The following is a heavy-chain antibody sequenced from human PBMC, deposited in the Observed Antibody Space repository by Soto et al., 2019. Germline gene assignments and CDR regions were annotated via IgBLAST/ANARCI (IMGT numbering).Heavy chain of an antibody. CDR3: ARGPTWSGPPNDFDS. J-gene: IGHJ4*02. CDR1: GYTFTSYD. CDR2: MNPNSGNT. Sequence: ASVKVSCKASGYTFTSYDINWVRQATGQGLEWMGWMNPNSGNTGYAQKFQGRVTMTRNTSISTAYMELSSLRSADTAVYYCARGPTWSGPPNDFDSWGQGTLVTVSS. V-gene: IGHV1-8*01. D-gene: IGHD3-3*01.